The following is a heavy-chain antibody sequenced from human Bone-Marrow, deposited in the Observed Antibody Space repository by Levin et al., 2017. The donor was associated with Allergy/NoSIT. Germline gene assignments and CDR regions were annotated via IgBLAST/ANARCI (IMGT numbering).Heavy chain of an antibody. Sequence: SLKISCAAYGFTFSSYGMHWVRQAPGKGLEWVAVISYDGSNKYYADSVKGRFTISRDNSKNTLYLQMNSLRAEDTAVYYCAKGSVWDDDSSGYYYGGVDYWGQGTLVTVSS. CDR1: GFTFSSYG. J-gene: IGHJ4*02. CDR2: ISYDGSNK. D-gene: IGHD3-22*01. V-gene: IGHV3-30*18. CDR3: AKGSVWDDDSSGYYYGGVDY.